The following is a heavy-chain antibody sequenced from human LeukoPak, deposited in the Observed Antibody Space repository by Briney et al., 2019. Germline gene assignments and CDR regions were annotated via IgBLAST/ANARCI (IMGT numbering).Heavy chain of an antibody. J-gene: IGHJ4*02. CDR1: GFTFNSYD. CDR3: AKARGSYYRRGVYFDY. CDR2: ISDSGGST. Sequence: GSLRLSCAASGFTFNSYDMSWVRQAPGKGLEWVSVISDSGGSTYYAGSVKGRFTISRDNSKNTLYLQMNSLRAEDTAVYYCAKARGSYYRRGVYFDYWGQGTLVTVSS. V-gene: IGHV3-23*01. D-gene: IGHD1-26*01.